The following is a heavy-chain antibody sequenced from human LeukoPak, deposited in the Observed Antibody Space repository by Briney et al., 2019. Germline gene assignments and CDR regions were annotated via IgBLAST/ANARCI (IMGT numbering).Heavy chain of an antibody. CDR2: TKEDGSAR. CDR1: GFTFSSNR. D-gene: IGHD1/OR15-1a*01. V-gene: IGHV3-7*01. Sequence: GGSLRLSCVAPGFTFSSNRMTWVRQAPGKGLEWVANTKEDGSARYYVESVKGRFTVSRDNAKNSLFLQMDRLKVEDTAVYYCARGEQDGSLDSWRQGSLVTVSS. J-gene: IGHJ4*02. CDR3: ARGEQDGSLDS.